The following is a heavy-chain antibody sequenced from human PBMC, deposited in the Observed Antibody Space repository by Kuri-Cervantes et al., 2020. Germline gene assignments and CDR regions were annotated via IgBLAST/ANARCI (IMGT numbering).Heavy chain of an antibody. CDR1: GGSISSSNW. Sequence: GSLRLSCAVSGGSISSSNWWSWVRQPPGKGLEWIGGIYHSGSTDYNPSLKSRVTISVDTSKNQFSLKLSSVTAADTAVYYCARGSGYNYYYYYGMDVWGQGTTVTVSS. CDR3: ARGSGYNYYYYYGMDV. V-gene: IGHV4-4*02. J-gene: IGHJ6*02. CDR2: IYHSGST. D-gene: IGHD5-24*01.